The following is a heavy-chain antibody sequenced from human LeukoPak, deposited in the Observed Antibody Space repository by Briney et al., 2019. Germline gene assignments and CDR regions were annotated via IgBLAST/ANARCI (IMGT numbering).Heavy chain of an antibody. J-gene: IGHJ3*02. CDR3: ARGGLVEAFDI. V-gene: IGHV4-59*01. CDR1: GVSISSYY. CDR2: IYYSGST. D-gene: IGHD2-8*02. Sequence: SETLSLTCTVSGVSISSYYWSWLRQPPGKGLEWVGYIYYSGSTNYNTSLKSRVTISVDTSKKQFSLKLSSVTAADTAVYYCARGGLVEAFDIWGQGTMVTVSS.